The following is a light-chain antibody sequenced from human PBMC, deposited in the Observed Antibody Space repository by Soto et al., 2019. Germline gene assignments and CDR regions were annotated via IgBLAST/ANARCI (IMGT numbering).Light chain of an antibody. Sequence: EIVLTQSPATLSLSPGERATLSCRASQSVSSYLAWYQQKPGQAPRLLIYDASNRATGIPARFSGSGSGTDFTLTISSLEPEDFAVYSYQQRSNWPPWTFGHGTKVEIK. CDR3: QQRSNWPPWT. V-gene: IGKV3-11*01. J-gene: IGKJ1*01. CDR2: DAS. CDR1: QSVSSY.